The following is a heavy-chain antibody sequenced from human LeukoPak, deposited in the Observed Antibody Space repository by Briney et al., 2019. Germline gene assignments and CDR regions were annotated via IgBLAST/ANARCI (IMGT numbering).Heavy chain of an antibody. D-gene: IGHD4-23*01. J-gene: IGHJ4*02. CDR2: ISSSSKYR. Sequence: LGGSLRLSCTASGFTFSDYSMNWVRQAPGKGLEWVSGISSSSKYRHYADSLKGRFTISRDNAKNSLYLQINSLRAEDTAVYYCAKVRWNYYFDYWGQGTLVTVSS. CDR1: GFTFSDYS. CDR3: AKVRWNYYFDY. V-gene: IGHV3-21*01.